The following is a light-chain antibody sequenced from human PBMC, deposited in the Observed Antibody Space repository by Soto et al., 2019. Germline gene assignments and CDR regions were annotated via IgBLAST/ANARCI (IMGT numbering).Light chain of an antibody. V-gene: IGLV2-14*02. CDR3: SAYTARSTLV. Sequence: QSALTQPASVSGSPGQSITISCTGTSSDVGNYNLVSWYQQYPGKAPKLMIYEGGKRPSGVSNRFSGSKSGNTASLTISGLQPEDEGDYYCSAYTARSTLVFGGGTKLTVL. CDR1: SSDVGNYNL. J-gene: IGLJ3*02. CDR2: EGG.